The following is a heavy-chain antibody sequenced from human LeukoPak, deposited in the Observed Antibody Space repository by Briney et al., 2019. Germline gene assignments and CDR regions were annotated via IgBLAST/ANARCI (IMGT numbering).Heavy chain of an antibody. Sequence: SETLSLTCTVSGGSISSYYWSWIRQPPGKGLEWIGYIYYSRSTNYNPSLKSRVTISVDTSKNQFSLKLSSVTAADTAVYYCAREKAHYDILTGYYYAFDIWGQGTMVTVSS. V-gene: IGHV4-59*01. CDR1: GGSISSYY. J-gene: IGHJ3*02. D-gene: IGHD3-9*01. CDR3: AREKAHYDILTGYYYAFDI. CDR2: IYYSRST.